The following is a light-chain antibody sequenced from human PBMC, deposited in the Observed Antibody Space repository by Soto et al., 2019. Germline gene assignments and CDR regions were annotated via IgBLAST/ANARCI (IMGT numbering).Light chain of an antibody. CDR2: DAS. J-gene: IGKJ5*01. CDR1: QSVSSY. CDR3: QQYNNWPII. V-gene: IGKV3-11*01. Sequence: EIVLTHSPGPLSLSPGERATLSCRASQSVSSYLAWYQQKPGQAPRLLIYDASNRATGIPARFSGSGSGTDFTLTISSLQTEDFALYYCQQYNNWPIIFGQGTRLEIK.